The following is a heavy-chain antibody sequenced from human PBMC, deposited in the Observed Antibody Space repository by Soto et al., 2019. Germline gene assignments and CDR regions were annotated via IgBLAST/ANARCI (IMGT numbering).Heavy chain of an antibody. J-gene: IGHJ4*02. V-gene: IGHV4-59*01. CDR1: PGSISSSY. D-gene: IGHD6-6*01. CDR3: AREAQDYYFDY. Sequence: QEQLQESGPGLVKPSETLTLSCTVSPGSISSSYWSWIRQPPGEGLEWIGHVAYSGTTKYNPSLKGRGSISVSSSKRQFSLRLSSVTAADTAVYYCAREAQDYYFDYWGQGILVTVSS. CDR2: VAYSGTT.